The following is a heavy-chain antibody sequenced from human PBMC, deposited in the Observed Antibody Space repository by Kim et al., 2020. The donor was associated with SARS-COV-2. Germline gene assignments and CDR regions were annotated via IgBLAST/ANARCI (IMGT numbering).Heavy chain of an antibody. Sequence: RFTVSRDNSKNTLYLQMNSLRAEDTAVYYCANQHVPHYYDSSGWPESGDYWGQGTLVTVSS. D-gene: IGHD3-22*01. J-gene: IGHJ4*02. V-gene: IGHV3-23*01. CDR3: ANQHVPHYYDSSGWPESGDY.